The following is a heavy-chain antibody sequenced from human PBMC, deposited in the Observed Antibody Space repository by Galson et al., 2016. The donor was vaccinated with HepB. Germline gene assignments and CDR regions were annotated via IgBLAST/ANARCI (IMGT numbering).Heavy chain of an antibody. J-gene: IGHJ4*02. V-gene: IGHV3-7*01. CDR2: IKHDGSDK. D-gene: IGHD3-3*01. CDR3: VCSFSDFWSGYQDY. CDR1: GLSFSSYW. Sequence: SLRLSCAASGLSFSSYWMTWVRQAPGKGLEWVANIKHDGSDKKYVDSVKGRFTISRDNTKKSLFLQMHSLRVEDTGVYYCVCSFSDFWSGYQDYWGQGTLVTVSS.